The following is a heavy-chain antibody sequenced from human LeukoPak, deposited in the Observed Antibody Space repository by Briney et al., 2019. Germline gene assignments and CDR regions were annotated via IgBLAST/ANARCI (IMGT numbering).Heavy chain of an antibody. D-gene: IGHD3-22*01. J-gene: IGHJ4*02. CDR1: GFTVNTNY. CDR3: AKNPKYYYDSSGYYLDY. V-gene: IGHV3-23*01. Sequence: GGSLRLSCAASGFTVNTNYMSWVRQAPGKGLEWVSAISGSGGSTYYADSVKGRFTISRDNSKNTLYLQMNSLRAEDTAVYYCAKNPKYYYDSSGYYLDYWGQGTLVTVSS. CDR2: ISGSGGST.